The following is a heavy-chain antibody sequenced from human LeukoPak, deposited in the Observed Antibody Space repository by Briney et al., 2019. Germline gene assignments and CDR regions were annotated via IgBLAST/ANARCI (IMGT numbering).Heavy chain of an antibody. J-gene: IGHJ4*02. CDR2: ISTNGDRT. D-gene: IGHD6-19*01. V-gene: IGHV3-64*02. CDR3: ARGVAISSSGWYDTFDY. Sequence: GGSLRPSCAASGFTFSNSAMYWVRQAPGKGLEFVSVISTNGDRTYYADSVKGRFTISRDNSKNTLYLQMGSLRADDMAVYYCARGVAISSSGWYDTFDYWGQGALVTTSS. CDR1: GFTFSNSA.